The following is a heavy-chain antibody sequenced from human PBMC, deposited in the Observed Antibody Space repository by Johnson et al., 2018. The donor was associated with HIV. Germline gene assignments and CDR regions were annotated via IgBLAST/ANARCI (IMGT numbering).Heavy chain of an antibody. CDR3: TTGGGYEVGDAFDI. V-gene: IGHV3-33*01. J-gene: IGHJ3*02. CDR1: GFTFSRCD. Sequence: QVQLVESGGGVVHPGGSLRLSCETSGFTFSRCDMHWVRQAPGKGLEWVAGIWFDGSNKYYADSVKGLFTISRDNSKNTLYLQMNSLKTEDTAVYYCTTGGGYEVGDAFDIWGQGTMVTVSS. CDR2: IWFDGSNK. D-gene: IGHD5-12*01.